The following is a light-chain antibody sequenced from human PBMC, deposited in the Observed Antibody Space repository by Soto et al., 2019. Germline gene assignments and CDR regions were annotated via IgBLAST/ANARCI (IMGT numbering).Light chain of an antibody. J-gene: IGKJ2*01. Sequence: DIQMTQSPSTLSASIADRVTITCRASQRITNWLVWYQQKPGKAPKLLIYKASSLESGVSSRFSGSGSGTEFTLTITSLQPDDGATDYCQQYNSYPYTFGQGTQL. CDR1: QRITNW. CDR2: KAS. CDR3: QQYNSYPYT. V-gene: IGKV1-5*03.